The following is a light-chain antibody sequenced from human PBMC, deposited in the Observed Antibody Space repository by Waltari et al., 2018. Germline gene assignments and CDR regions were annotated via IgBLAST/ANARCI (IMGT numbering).Light chain of an antibody. V-gene: IGKV3-15*01. CDR1: ESISIN. CDR2: GAS. Sequence: TQSPATLSVSLGERVPLTCRASESISINLAWYQQKPGQPPRLIIHGASKRATGVPARFAGSGSRTEFTLTITSLQSEDIAVYYCQKYGSTPRPFGGGTKVEIK. J-gene: IGKJ4*01. CDR3: QKYGSTPRP.